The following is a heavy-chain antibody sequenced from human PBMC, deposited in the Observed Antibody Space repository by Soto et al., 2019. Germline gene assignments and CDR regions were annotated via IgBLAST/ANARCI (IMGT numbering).Heavy chain of an antibody. CDR1: GFTFRSYW. D-gene: IGHD1-26*01. V-gene: IGHV3-7*01. CDR2: IKEDGSPI. Sequence: EVPLVESGGGLVQPGGSLRLSCAASGFTFRSYWMSWVRQAPGKGLEWVANIKEDGSPIYYVDSVKGRFRISRDNAKNALHLQMDSLNAADTAVYYCAREGDGGTSYFDSWGQGTLVTVSS. J-gene: IGHJ4*02. CDR3: AREGDGGTSYFDS.